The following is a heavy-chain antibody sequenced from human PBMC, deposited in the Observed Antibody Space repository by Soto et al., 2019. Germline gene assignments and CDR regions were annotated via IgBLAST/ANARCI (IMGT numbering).Heavy chain of an antibody. D-gene: IGHD5-12*01. CDR1: GCTFSSYT. CDR2: IIPILGIA. Sequence: GASVKVSCKASGCTFSSYTISWVRQAPGQGLEWMGRIIPILGIANYAQKFQGRVTITADKSTSTAYMELSSLRSEDTAVYYCARDGDIVATILWGQGTLVTVSS. J-gene: IGHJ4*02. V-gene: IGHV1-69*04. CDR3: ARDGDIVATIL.